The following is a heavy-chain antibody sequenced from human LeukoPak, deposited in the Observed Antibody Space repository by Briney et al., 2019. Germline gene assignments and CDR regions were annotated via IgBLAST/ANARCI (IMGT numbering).Heavy chain of an antibody. CDR3: ARPKRYNWNPIDY. D-gene: IGHD1-20*01. CDR2: INPNSGGT. CDR1: GYTFTGYY. Sequence: ASVKVSCKASGYTFTGYYMHWVRQAPGQGLEWMGRINPNSGGTNYAQKFQGRVTMTRDTFISTAYMELSRLRSDDTAVYYCARPKRYNWNPIDYWGQGTLVTVSS. J-gene: IGHJ4*02. V-gene: IGHV1-2*06.